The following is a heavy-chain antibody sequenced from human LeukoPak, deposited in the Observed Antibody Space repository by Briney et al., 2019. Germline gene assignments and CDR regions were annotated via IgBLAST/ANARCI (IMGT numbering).Heavy chain of an antibody. J-gene: IGHJ4*02. V-gene: IGHV3-7*03. CDR3: ARGNTCSF. D-gene: IGHD2-2*02. CDR1: GFAFSTYW. CDR2: INQDGSEK. Sequence: GGSLRLSCAASGFAFSTYWMSWVRQAPGKGLEWVANINQDGSEKYYVDSVKGRFTISRDNAKNSLYLQMNSLRTEDTAVYYCARGNTCSFWGQGTLVTVSS.